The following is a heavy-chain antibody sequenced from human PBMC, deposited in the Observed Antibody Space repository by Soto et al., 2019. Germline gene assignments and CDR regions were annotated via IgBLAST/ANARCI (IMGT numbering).Heavy chain of an antibody. Sequence: ASVNVSCKVSGYTLTELSMHWVRQAPGKGLEWMGGFDPEDGETIYAQKFQGRVTMTEDTSTDTAYMELSSLRSEDTAVYYCATFRFGELLSWFDPWGQGTLVNVS. D-gene: IGHD3-10*01. CDR2: FDPEDGET. CDR3: ATFRFGELLSWFDP. J-gene: IGHJ5*02. V-gene: IGHV1-24*01. CDR1: GYTLTELS.